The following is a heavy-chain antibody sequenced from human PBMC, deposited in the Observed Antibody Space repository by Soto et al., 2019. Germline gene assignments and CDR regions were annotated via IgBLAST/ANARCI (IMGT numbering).Heavy chain of an antibody. D-gene: IGHD3-22*01. Sequence: ESGGGVVQPGRSLRLSCAASGFTFRSYGMHWVRQAPGKGLEWVAVISYDGSNKYYADSVKGRFTISRDNSKNTMYLQMNSLRAEDTAVYYCAKEEGYSGYYCEGFDIWGQGTMVTVSS. CDR1: GFTFRSYG. CDR2: ISYDGSNK. J-gene: IGHJ3*02. V-gene: IGHV3-30*18. CDR3: AKEEGYSGYYCEGFDI.